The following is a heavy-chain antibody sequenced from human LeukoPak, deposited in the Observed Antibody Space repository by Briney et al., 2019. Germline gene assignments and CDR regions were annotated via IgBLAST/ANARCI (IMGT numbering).Heavy chain of an antibody. CDR2: VSVSGDNT. Sequence: AGSLRLSCTASGFTFSNNAMSWVCQGPRQGQGWVSSVSVSGDNTNHTDSAQGRFLISRDNARNTLYMQMNSLRAEDTAVDYCAKDSVLIPAGWFDPWGQGTLVTVSS. J-gene: IGHJ5*02. D-gene: IGHD6-25*01. V-gene: IGHV3-23*01. CDR1: GFTFSNNA. CDR3: AKDSVLIPAGWFDP.